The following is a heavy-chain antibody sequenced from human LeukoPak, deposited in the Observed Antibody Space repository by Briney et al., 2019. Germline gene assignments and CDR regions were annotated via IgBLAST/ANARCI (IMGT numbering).Heavy chain of an antibody. CDR3: ARENSHAFDI. CDR1: GYAFTSYG. Sequence: GASVKVSCKASGYAFTSYGISRVRQAPGQGLEWMGWISPYNGNTNYAQNLQGRVTMTTDTSTSTAYMELRSLRSDDTAVYYCARENSHAFDIWGQGTMVTVSS. V-gene: IGHV1-18*01. D-gene: IGHD1-7*01. CDR2: ISPYNGNT. J-gene: IGHJ3*02.